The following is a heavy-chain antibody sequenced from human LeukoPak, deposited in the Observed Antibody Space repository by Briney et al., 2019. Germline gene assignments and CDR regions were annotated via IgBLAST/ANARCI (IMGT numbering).Heavy chain of an antibody. V-gene: IGHV3-23*01. Sequence: GGSLRLSCAASGFPFNTYVMSWVRQAPGKGLEWISAINGGGSNTYYADSVKGRFTISRDYSKNMVYLQMNNLRADDTAVYYCAKSVVVITFRFDDWGQGALVTVSS. D-gene: IGHD2-15*01. CDR3: AKSVVVITFRFDD. CDR2: INGGGSNT. CDR1: GFPFNTYV. J-gene: IGHJ4*02.